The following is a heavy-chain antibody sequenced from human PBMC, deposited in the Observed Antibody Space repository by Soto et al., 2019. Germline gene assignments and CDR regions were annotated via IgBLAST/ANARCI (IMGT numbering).Heavy chain of an antibody. CDR1: GGAFTSYS. Sequence: QVHLVQSGAEVKKPGSSVKVSCTSSGGAFTSYSINWVRKAPGQGLEWMGGIIPMLGTTNYAQEFQGRVTITAAKSTSTVYMELSSLKSEDTAIYYCARDYEGRDYYVYGMDVWGQGTTVTVSS. D-gene: IGHD3-16*01. V-gene: IGHV1-69*08. CDR2: IIPMLGTT. CDR3: ARDYEGRDYYVYGMDV. J-gene: IGHJ6*02.